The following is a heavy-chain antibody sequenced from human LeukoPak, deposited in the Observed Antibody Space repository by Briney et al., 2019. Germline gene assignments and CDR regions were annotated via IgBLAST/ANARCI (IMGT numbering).Heavy chain of an antibody. CDR2: IYYSGSA. J-gene: IGHJ4*02. Sequence: SETLSLTCTVSGGPISSGDYYWSWIRQPPGKGLEWIGYIYYSGSAYYNPSLKSRVTISVDTSKNQFSLRLSSVTAADTAVYYCARDRDGYNWVDYWGQGTLVTVSS. D-gene: IGHD5-24*01. CDR1: GGPISSGDYY. CDR3: ARDRDGYNWVDY. V-gene: IGHV4-30-4*08.